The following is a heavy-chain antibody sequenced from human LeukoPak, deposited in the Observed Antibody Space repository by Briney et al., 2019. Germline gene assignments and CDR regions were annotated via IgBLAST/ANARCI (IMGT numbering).Heavy chain of an antibody. V-gene: IGHV3-74*01. Sequence: GGSLRLSCAASGFTFISYWMHWVRQAPGKGLMWVSRINSDGSNTSYADSVKGRFTISRDNAKNTLYLQMNSLRAEDTAVYHCTRGSGRYMDVWGKGTTVTVSS. CDR3: TRGSGRYMDV. CDR2: INSDGSNT. J-gene: IGHJ6*03. CDR1: GFTFISYW. D-gene: IGHD1-14*01.